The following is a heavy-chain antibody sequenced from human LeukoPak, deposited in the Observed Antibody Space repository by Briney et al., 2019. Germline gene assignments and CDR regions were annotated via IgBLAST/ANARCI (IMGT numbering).Heavy chain of an antibody. J-gene: IGHJ4*02. V-gene: IGHV1-18*04. D-gene: IGHD6-19*01. Sequence: ASVKVSCKASGFVFSSYGINWVRQAPGQRLEWMGWISAYTGQTKYLQKMRGRVTITTDTSTNTAYMELRSLTSDDKAVYYCARGPGIDVAGVFDYWGKGSLVIVSS. CDR2: ISAYTGQT. CDR3: ARGPGIDVAGVFDY. CDR1: GFVFSSYG.